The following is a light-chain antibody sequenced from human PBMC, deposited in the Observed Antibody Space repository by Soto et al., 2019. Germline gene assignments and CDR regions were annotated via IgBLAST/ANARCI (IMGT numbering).Light chain of an antibody. CDR1: SSDVGAYNY. J-gene: IGLJ1*01. CDR3: SSYTSATTLV. Sequence: QSALAQPASVSGSPGKSNTISCTGTSSDVGAYNYVSWYQYHPGKAPKLMIFGVSNRPSGVSNRFSASKSGNTASLIISGLQAEDEADYYCSSYTSATTLVFGTGTKVTVL. V-gene: IGLV2-14*03. CDR2: GVS.